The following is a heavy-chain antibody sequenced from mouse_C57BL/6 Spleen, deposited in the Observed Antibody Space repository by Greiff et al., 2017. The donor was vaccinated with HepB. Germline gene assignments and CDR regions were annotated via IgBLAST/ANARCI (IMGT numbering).Heavy chain of an antibody. D-gene: IGHD2-2*01. CDR1: GYTFTDYN. Sequence: VQLKESGPELVKPGASVKIPCKASGYTFTDYNMDWVKQSHGKSLEWIGDINPNNGGTIYNQKFKGKATLTVDKSSSTAYMELRSLTSEDTAVYYCARRGYDPYYYAMDYWGQGTSVTVSS. V-gene: IGHV1-18*01. CDR2: INPNNGGT. CDR3: ARRGYDPYYYAMDY. J-gene: IGHJ4*01.